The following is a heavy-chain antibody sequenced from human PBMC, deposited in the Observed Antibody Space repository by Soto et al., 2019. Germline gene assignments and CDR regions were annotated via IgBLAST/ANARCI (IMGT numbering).Heavy chain of an antibody. CDR1: GGSISSGGYS. CDR3: ASSHAGAHITAAVH. CDR2: IYHSGST. V-gene: IGHV4-30-2*01. D-gene: IGHD6-13*01. J-gene: IGHJ4*02. Sequence: QLQLQESGSGLVKPSQTLSLTCAVSGGSISSGGYSWNWIRQPPGKGLEWIGYIYHSGSTYYNPSLESRVTLSVDRSKNQFSLKLSSVTAADTAVYYCASSHAGAHITAAVHWGQGTLVTVSS.